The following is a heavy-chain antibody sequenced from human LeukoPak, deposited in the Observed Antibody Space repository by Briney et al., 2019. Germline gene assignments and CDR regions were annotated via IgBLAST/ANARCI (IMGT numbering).Heavy chain of an antibody. CDR3: ARADSSGWGSLDY. CDR1: GFTFSSYE. D-gene: IGHD6-19*01. V-gene: IGHV3-48*03. J-gene: IGHJ4*02. CDR2: ISSSGSTI. Sequence: GGSLRLSCAASGFTFSSYEMNWVRQAPGKGLEWVSYISSSGSTIYYADPVKGRFTISRDTAKNSLYVQMNSLRAEDTAVYYCARADSSGWGSLDYWGQGTLVTVSS.